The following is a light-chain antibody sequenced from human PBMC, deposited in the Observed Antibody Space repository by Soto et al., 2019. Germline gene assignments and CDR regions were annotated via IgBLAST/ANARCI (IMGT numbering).Light chain of an antibody. Sequence: QPVLTQPPSASRTPGQRVTIPCSGSSSDIGSNSVNWYQQLPGAAPPLLIYANDHRPSGVPDRFSASKSGTSASLAISGVRSEDEAFYYCATWSDSLKGWVFGGGTKLTVL. CDR2: AND. CDR1: SSDIGSNS. V-gene: IGLV1-44*01. CDR3: ATWSDSLKGWV. J-gene: IGLJ3*02.